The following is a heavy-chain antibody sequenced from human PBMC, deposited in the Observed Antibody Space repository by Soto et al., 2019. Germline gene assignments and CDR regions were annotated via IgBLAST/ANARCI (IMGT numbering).Heavy chain of an antibody. D-gene: IGHD3-3*01. J-gene: IGHJ4*02. Sequence: PSETLSLTCTVSGGSISSSSYYWGWIRQPPGKGLEWIGSIYYSGSTYYNPSLKSRVTTSVDTSKNQFSLKLSSVTAADTAVYYCARDQYDFWSGYFYFDYWGQGTLVTVSS. CDR1: GGSISSSSYY. CDR3: ARDQYDFWSGYFYFDY. CDR2: IYYSGST. V-gene: IGHV4-39*02.